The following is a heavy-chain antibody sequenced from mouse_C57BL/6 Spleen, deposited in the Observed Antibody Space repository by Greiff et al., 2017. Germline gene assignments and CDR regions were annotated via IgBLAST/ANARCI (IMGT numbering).Heavy chain of an antibody. CDR1: GFTFSDYG. Sequence: EVKVVESGGGLVKPGGSLKLSCAASGFTFSDYGMHWVRQAPEKGLEWVAYISSGSSTIYYADTVKGRFTISRDNAKNTLFLQMTSLRSEDTAMYYCARGHYGSSYAMDYWGQGTSVTVSS. J-gene: IGHJ4*01. D-gene: IGHD1-1*01. CDR3: ARGHYGSSYAMDY. CDR2: ISSGSSTI. V-gene: IGHV5-17*01.